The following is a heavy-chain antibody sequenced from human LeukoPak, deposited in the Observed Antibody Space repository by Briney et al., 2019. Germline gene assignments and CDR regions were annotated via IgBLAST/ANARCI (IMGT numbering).Heavy chain of an antibody. Sequence: SVKVSCKASGGTFSSYAISWVRQAPGQGLEWMGGIIPIFGTANYAQKFQGRVTITTDESTSTAYMELSSLRSGDTAVYYCARGALRCSSTSCYSETNWFDPWGQGTLVTVSS. CDR1: GGTFSSYA. V-gene: IGHV1-69*05. CDR2: IIPIFGTA. D-gene: IGHD2-2*01. J-gene: IGHJ5*02. CDR3: ARGALRCSSTSCYSETNWFDP.